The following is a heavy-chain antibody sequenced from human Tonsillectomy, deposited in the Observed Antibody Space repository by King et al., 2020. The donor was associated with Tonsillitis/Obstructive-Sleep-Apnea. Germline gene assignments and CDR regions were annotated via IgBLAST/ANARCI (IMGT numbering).Heavy chain of an antibody. CDR1: GFTFSSYS. D-gene: IGHD6-19*01. Sequence: VQLVESGGGLVQPGGSLRLSCAASGFTFSSYSMNWVRQAPGKGLEWVSYISSSSSTIYYTDSVKGRFTIARDNAKNSLYLQMNSLRDEDTAVYYCARGVNSGWYAFDIWGQGTMVTVSS. CDR2: ISSSSSTI. V-gene: IGHV3-48*02. J-gene: IGHJ3*02. CDR3: ARGVNSGWYAFDI.